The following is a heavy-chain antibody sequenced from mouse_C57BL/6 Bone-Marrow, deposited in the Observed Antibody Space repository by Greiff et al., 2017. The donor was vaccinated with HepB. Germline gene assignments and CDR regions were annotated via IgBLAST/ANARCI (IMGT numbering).Heavy chain of an antibody. J-gene: IGHJ3*01. CDR2: ISGGGGNT. V-gene: IGHV5-9*01. CDR1: GFTFSSYT. CDR3: ARSYYYGSSYGAY. D-gene: IGHD1-1*01. Sequence: EVMLVESGGGLVKPGGSLKLSCAASGFTFSSYTMSWVRQTPEKRLEWVATISGGGGNTYYPDSVKGRFTISRDNAKNTLYLQMSSLRSEDTALYYCARSYYYGSSYGAYWGQGTLVTVSA.